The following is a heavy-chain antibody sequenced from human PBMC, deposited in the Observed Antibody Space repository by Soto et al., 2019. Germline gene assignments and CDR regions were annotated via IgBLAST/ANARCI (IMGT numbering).Heavy chain of an antibody. CDR3: ARGITVAATGGGVDY. CDR2: ISSSSSYI. Sequence: EVQLVESGGGLVKPGGSLRLSCAVSGFTFSTYSMNWVRQAPGKGLEWVSSISSSSSYIYYADSVKGRFTISGDNTKNSLYLQMNTLRAEDTAVYYCARGITVAATGGGVDYWGQGPLVTVSS. J-gene: IGHJ4*02. D-gene: IGHD6-19*01. V-gene: IGHV3-21*06. CDR1: GFTFSTYS.